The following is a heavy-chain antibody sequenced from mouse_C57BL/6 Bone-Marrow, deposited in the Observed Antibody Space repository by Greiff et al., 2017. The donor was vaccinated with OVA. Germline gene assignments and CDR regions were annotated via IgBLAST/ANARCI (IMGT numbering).Heavy chain of an antibody. V-gene: IGHV1-50*01. Sequence: QVQLQQPGAELVKPGASVKLSCKASGYTFTSYWMQWVKQRPGQGLEWIGAIDPSDSYTNYNQKFKGKATLTVDTSSSTAYMQLSSLTSEDSAVYYCAREDDGYYAWFAYWGQGTLVTVSA. CDR3: AREDDGYYAWFAY. D-gene: IGHD2-3*01. CDR1: GYTFTSYW. J-gene: IGHJ3*01. CDR2: IDPSDSYT.